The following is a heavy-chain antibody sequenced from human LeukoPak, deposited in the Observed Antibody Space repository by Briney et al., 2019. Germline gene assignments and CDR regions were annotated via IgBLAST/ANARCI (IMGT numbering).Heavy chain of an antibody. CDR3: ARDRGTVTTEGLQYAFDI. D-gene: IGHD4-11*01. Sequence: ASVKVSCKASGYTFTSYDINWVRQAPGQGLEWMGWINPNSGGTNYAQKFQGRVTMTRDTSISTAYMELSRLRSDDTAVYYCARDRGTVTTEGLQYAFDIWGQGTMVTVSS. CDR1: GYTFTSYD. CDR2: INPNSGGT. V-gene: IGHV1-2*02. J-gene: IGHJ3*02.